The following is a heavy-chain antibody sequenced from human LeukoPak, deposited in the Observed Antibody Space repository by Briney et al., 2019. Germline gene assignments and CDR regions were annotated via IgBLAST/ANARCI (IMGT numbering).Heavy chain of an antibody. Sequence: GASVKDSCKASGYTFADKYIHWVRQAPGQGLQWVGVIYPNDGMTNYAQEFKGRVTMTRDPSTTTVYMELTSLTSDDTAVYYCARMDEVTVGGVFEEWYFDVWGRGTLVIVSS. CDR1: GYTFADKY. J-gene: IGHJ2*01. CDR3: ARMDEVTVGGVFEEWYFDV. D-gene: IGHD3-10*02. CDR2: IYPNDGMT. V-gene: IGHV1-46*01.